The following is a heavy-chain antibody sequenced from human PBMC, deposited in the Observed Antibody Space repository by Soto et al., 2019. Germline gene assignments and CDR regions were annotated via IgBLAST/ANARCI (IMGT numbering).Heavy chain of an antibody. CDR3: ARDVPYYDILTGYYKNWFDP. CDR2: IYYSGST. J-gene: IGHJ5*02. V-gene: IGHV4-59*01. CDR1: GGSISSYY. D-gene: IGHD3-9*01. Sequence: SETLSLTCTVSGGSISSYYWSWIRQPPGKGLEWIGYIYYSGSTNYNPSLKSRVTISVDTSKNQFSLKLSSVTAADTAVYYCARDVPYYDILTGYYKNWFDPWGQGTLVTVS.